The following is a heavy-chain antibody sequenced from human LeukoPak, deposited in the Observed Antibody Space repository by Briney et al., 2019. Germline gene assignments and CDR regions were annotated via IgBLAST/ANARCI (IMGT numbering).Heavy chain of an antibody. J-gene: IGHJ4*02. Sequence: GGSLRLSCAASGFTFVNAWMTWVRQAPGKGLEWVGRMESNPAGGRTDYAAPVKGRFTISRDDSRSTLYLQLNNLRAEDTAVYYCTTLAFDVHYWGRGTLIIVPS. CDR3: TTLAFDVHY. CDR2: MESNPAGGRT. CDR1: GFTFVNAW. V-gene: IGHV3-15*04. D-gene: IGHD2/OR15-2a*01.